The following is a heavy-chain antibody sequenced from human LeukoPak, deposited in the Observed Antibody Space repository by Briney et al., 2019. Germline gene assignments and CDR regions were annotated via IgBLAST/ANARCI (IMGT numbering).Heavy chain of an antibody. Sequence: QSGGSLRLSCAASGFTFSSFAMTWVRQAPGKGLEWVSSITGSHGPTYNTDYVKGRFTISRDNSQNTLYLQMNSLRAEDTAVYYCTKDPNGDYVGAFDPWGQGTLVTVSS. CDR3: TKDPNGDYVGAFDP. CDR2: ITGSHGPT. CDR1: GFTFSSFA. J-gene: IGHJ5*02. D-gene: IGHD4-17*01. V-gene: IGHV3-23*01.